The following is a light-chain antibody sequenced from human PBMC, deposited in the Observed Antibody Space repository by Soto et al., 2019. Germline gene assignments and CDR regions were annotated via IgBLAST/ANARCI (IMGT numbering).Light chain of an antibody. Sequence: EIVLTQSPATLSLSPGERATLSCRASQSVSRYLAWYQQKPGQAPRLLIYDASNRATGIPARFSGSGSGTDFALTISSREPEDDAVYYCQQRSNWPLLTFGEGTKVEFK. V-gene: IGKV3-11*01. CDR1: QSVSRY. CDR2: DAS. J-gene: IGKJ4*01. CDR3: QQRSNWPLLT.